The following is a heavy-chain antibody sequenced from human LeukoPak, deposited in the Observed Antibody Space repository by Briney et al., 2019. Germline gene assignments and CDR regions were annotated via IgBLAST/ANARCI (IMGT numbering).Heavy chain of an antibody. D-gene: IGHD1-26*01. Sequence: ASVKVSSTASGYTFTSYYMHWVRQAPGQGLEWMGIINPSGGSTSYAQKFQGRVTMTRDMSTSTVYMELSSLRSEDTAVYYCARIRHMGPFDYWGQGTLVTVSS. J-gene: IGHJ4*02. CDR2: INPSGGST. V-gene: IGHV1-46*01. CDR3: ARIRHMGPFDY. CDR1: GYTFTSYY.